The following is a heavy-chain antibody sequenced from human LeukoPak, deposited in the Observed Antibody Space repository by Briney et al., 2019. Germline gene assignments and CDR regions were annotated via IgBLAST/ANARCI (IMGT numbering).Heavy chain of an antibody. Sequence: GGSLRLSCAASGIIFSSYWMHWVRQAPGKGLVWVSRINSDGSSTSYADSVKGRFTISRDNAKNTLYLQMNSLRAEDTAVYYCARDPGYWYFDLWGRGTLVTVSS. CDR1: GIIFSSYW. J-gene: IGHJ2*01. V-gene: IGHV3-74*01. CDR3: ARDPGYWYFDL. CDR2: INSDGSST.